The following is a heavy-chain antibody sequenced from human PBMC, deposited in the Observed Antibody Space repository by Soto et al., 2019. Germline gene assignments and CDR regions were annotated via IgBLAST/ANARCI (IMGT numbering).Heavy chain of an antibody. CDR1: GYSIGSGDY. V-gene: IGHV4-38-2*01. CDR3: ARTFDYYGMDV. J-gene: IGHJ6*02. Sequence: PSETLSLTCAVSGYSIGSGDYWAWIRQSPGKGLEWIGSIYHAGSVYYNPSLNGRVALSMDTSKNHFSLKLTSVTAADTAVYYCARTFDYYGMDVWGQGTTVTVS. CDR2: IYHAGSV.